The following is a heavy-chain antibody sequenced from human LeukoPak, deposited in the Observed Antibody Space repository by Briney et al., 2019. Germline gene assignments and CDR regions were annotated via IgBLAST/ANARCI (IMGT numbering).Heavy chain of an antibody. Sequence: GGSLRLSCAASGNYWMYWVRQAPGKGLVWVSHINSDGSWTSYADSVKGRFTISKDNAKNTVYLQMNNLRAEDTAVYYCVSFYETYWGRGTLVTVSS. J-gene: IGHJ4*02. CDR2: INSDGSWT. D-gene: IGHD2-2*01. CDR3: VSFYETY. V-gene: IGHV3-74*01. CDR1: GNYW.